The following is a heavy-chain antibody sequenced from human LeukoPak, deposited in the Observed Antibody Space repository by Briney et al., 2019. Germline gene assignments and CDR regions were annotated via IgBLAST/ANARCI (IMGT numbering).Heavy chain of an antibody. V-gene: IGHV4-34*01. CDR1: GGSFSGYY. CDR2: INHSGST. CDR3: ARGRSSYYYGSGSYFYGMDV. Sequence: SETLSLTCAVYGGSFSGYYWSWIRQPPGKGLEWIGEINHSGSTNYNPSLKSRVTISVDTSKNQFSLRLGSVTAADTAVYYCARGRSSYYYGSGSYFYGMDVWGQGTTVTVSS. D-gene: IGHD3-10*01. J-gene: IGHJ6*02.